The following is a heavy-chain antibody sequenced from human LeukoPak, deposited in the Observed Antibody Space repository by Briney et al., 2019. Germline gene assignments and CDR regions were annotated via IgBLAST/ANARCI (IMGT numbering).Heavy chain of an antibody. CDR3: ARDVNYRFDY. CDR1: GFTFSRYW. D-gene: IGHD4-11*01. Sequence: PGGSLRLSCVASGFTFSRYWMHWVRQAPGEGLVWVSRIKSDGSDTTYADSVKGRFTMSRDNTKNTLYLQMNGLRAKDTAVYYCARDVNYRFDYWGQGTLVTVSS. V-gene: IGHV3-74*01. CDR2: IKSDGSDT. J-gene: IGHJ4*02.